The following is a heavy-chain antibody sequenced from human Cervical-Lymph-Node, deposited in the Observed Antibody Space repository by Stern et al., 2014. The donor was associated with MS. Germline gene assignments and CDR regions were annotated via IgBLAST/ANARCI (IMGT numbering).Heavy chain of an antibody. Sequence: VQLVQSGAEVKKPGSSVKVSCKASGGTFSTFSINWGRQVPGQSLEWMGGIIPIFDTPNFAQKFQGRVTITADSSTSTVYMALNSLRFDDTAVYYCVLPSTVTTAAFDVWGRGTMVTVSS. CDR1: GGTFSTFS. CDR2: IIPIFDTP. J-gene: IGHJ3*01. V-gene: IGHV1-69*06. CDR3: VLPSTVTTAAFDV. D-gene: IGHD4-11*01.